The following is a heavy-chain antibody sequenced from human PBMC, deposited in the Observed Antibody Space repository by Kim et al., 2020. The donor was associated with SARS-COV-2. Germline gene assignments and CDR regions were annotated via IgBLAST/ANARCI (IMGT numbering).Heavy chain of an antibody. D-gene: IGHD3-10*01. CDR2: INPSGGST. J-gene: IGHJ6*02. CDR1: GYTFTSYY. V-gene: IGHV1-46*01. Sequence: ASVKVSCKASGYTFTSYYMHWVRQAPGQGLEWMGIINPSGGSTSYAQKFQGRVTMTRDTSTSTVYMELSSLRSEDTAVYYCARVGKDGFGEAEYYYYYGMDVWGQGTTVTVSS. CDR3: ARVGKDGFGEAEYYYYYGMDV.